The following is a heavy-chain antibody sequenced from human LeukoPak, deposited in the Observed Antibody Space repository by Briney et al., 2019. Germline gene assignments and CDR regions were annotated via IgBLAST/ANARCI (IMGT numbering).Heavy chain of an antibody. CDR3: ARRGSWSYYYAMDV. CDR1: GGSISSYY. D-gene: IGHD6-13*01. J-gene: IGHJ6*02. Sequence: SETLSLTCTVSGGSISSYYWSWIRQPPGKGLEWIGYIYYSGSTNYNPSLKSRVTMSVDTSKNQFSLKLSSVTAADTAVYYCARRGSWSYYYAMDVWGQGTTVAVSS. V-gene: IGHV4-59*12. CDR2: IYYSGST.